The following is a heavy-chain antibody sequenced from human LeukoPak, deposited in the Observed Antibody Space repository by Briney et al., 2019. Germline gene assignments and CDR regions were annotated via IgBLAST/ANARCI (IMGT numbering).Heavy chain of an antibody. CDR3: ARAPHCSSTNCYLGGYYFDY. V-gene: IGHV4-4*07. Sequence: SETLSLTCTVSGCSISSYYWSWLRQPAGKGLEGIGSIYTSGSTNYNPSLKSRVTMSVDTSKNQFSLKLNSVTAADTAVYYCARAPHCSSTNCYLGGYYFDYWGQGTLVTVSS. J-gene: IGHJ4*02. CDR1: GCSISSYY. D-gene: IGHD2-2*01. CDR2: IYTSGST.